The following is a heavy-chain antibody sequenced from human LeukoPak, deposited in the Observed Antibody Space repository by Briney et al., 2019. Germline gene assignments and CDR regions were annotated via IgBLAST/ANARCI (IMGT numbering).Heavy chain of an antibody. CDR1: GYTLTGYY. CDR3: ARDRGVGATLYYFDY. Sequence: ASVKVSCKASGYTLTGYYMHWVRQAPGQGLEWMGWINPNSGGTNYAQKFQGRVTMTRDTSISTAYMELSRLRSDDTAVYYCARDRGVGATLYYFDYWGQGTLVTVSS. V-gene: IGHV1-2*02. J-gene: IGHJ4*02. CDR2: INPNSGGT. D-gene: IGHD1-26*01.